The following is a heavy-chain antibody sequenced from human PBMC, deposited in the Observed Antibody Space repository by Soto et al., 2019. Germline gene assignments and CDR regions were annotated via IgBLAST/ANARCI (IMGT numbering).Heavy chain of an antibody. J-gene: IGHJ6*02. CDR2: ITSSGGNT. D-gene: IGHD2-21*01. Sequence: EVPLVESGGGLVQPGGSLRLSCAASGFTFSSYAMHWVRQAPGKGLEYVSVITSSGGNTDYASSVKGRFTISRDNSKNTLYLQMGCLRAEDMAVYYCARRIPFGYGMDVWGQGTTVTVSS. V-gene: IGHV3-64*01. CDR1: GFTFSSYA. CDR3: ARRIPFGYGMDV.